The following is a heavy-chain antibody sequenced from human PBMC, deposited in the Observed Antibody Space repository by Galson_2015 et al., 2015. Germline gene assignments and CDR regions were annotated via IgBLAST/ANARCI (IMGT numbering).Heavy chain of an antibody. CDR2: IYYSGST. D-gene: IGHD5-12*01. V-gene: IGHV4-59*08. CDR1: GGSISSYY. CDR3: ARNPYSGYDLRTPYFDY. Sequence: LSLTCTVSGGSISSYYWSWIRQPPGKGLEWIGYIYYSGSTYYNPSLKSRVTISVDTSENQFSLKLSSVTAADTAVYYCARNPYSGYDLRTPYFDYWGQGTLVTVSS. J-gene: IGHJ4*02.